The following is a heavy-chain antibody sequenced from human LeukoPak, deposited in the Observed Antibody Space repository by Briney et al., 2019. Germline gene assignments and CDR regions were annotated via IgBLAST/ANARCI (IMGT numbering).Heavy chain of an antibody. CDR1: GGSVTSNSYC. V-gene: IGHV4-61*01. D-gene: IGHD2-15*01. CDR2: IYHSGST. Sequence: PSETLSLTCTVSGGSVTSNSYCWGWVRQPPGKGLEWIGYIYHSGSTNYNPSLKSRVTISLDTSKNQFSLKLSSVTAADTAVYYCAREVVGANYYFDYWGQGTLVTVSS. CDR3: AREVVGANYYFDY. J-gene: IGHJ4*02.